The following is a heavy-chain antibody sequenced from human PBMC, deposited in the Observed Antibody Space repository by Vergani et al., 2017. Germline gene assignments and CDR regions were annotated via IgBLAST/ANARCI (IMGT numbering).Heavy chain of an antibody. Sequence: QVQLQQWGGGLLKPSETLSLTCVVNGGSFTSYHWTWIRQSPGEGLEWVGDIDHTGRPDYNPSLKSRLTMSVDKSRNQFSLTLNSVTATDTAIYFCARVNTETNGHRYYYYYMDVWVQGTAVTVS. V-gene: IGHV4-34*01. CDR2: IDHTGRP. CDR3: ARVNTETNGHRYYYYYMDV. CDR1: GGSFTSYH. J-gene: IGHJ6*03. D-gene: IGHD4-11*01.